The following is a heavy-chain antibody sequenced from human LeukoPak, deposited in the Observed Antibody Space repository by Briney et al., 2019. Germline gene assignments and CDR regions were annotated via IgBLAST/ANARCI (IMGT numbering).Heavy chain of an antibody. CDR1: GGSISSYY. CDR3: ARDLLSTAGYFDY. J-gene: IGHJ4*02. CDR2: IYYSGST. Sequence: SETLSLTCTVSGGSISSYYWSWIRQPPGKGLEWIGYIYYSGSTNYNPSLKSRVTIPVDTSQNQFSLMLSSVTAADTAVYYCARDLLSTAGYFDYWGQGTLVTVSS. D-gene: IGHD6-19*01. V-gene: IGHV4-59*01.